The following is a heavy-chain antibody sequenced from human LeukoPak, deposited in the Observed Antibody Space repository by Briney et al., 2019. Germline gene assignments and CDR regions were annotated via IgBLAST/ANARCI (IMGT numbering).Heavy chain of an antibody. J-gene: IGHJ4*02. V-gene: IGHV3-43*02. CDR3: AKGSGGNSAGLDY. D-gene: IGHD4-23*01. Sequence: PGGSLRLSCAASGFTFDDYAMHWVRQAPGKGLEWVSLISGDGGSTYYADSVKGRFTISRDNSKNSLYLQMNSLRTEATALYYCAKGSGGNSAGLDYWGQGTLVTVSS. CDR2: ISGDGGST. CDR1: GFTFDDYA.